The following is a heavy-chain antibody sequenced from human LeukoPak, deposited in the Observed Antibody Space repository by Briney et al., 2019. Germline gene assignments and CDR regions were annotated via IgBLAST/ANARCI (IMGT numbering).Heavy chain of an antibody. D-gene: IGHD4-17*01. CDR3: AKDLDYGDYAGY. CDR2: ISYDGSNK. CDR1: GFTFSSYG. V-gene: IGHV3-30*18. J-gene: IGHJ4*02. Sequence: GGSLRLACAASGFTFSSYGMHWARHAPGKGLEWVAVISYDGSNKYYADSVKGRFTISRDNSKNTLYLQMNSLRAEDTAVYYCAKDLDYGDYAGYWGQGTLVTVSS.